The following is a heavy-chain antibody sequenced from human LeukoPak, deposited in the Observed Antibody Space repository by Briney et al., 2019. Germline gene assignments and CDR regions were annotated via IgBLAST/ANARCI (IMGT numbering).Heavy chain of an antibody. CDR3: AALLWFGELLP. J-gene: IGHJ5*02. V-gene: IGHV1-2*02. Sequence: VSVKLSCKASGYSFIGYYIHWVRQAPGQGLEWMGRINPNNGGANYAQKFQGRVTMTRDTYISTAYMELSRLTSDDTAVYYCAALLWFGELLPWGQGTLVTVSS. D-gene: IGHD3-10*01. CDR2: INPNNGGA. CDR1: GYSFIGYY.